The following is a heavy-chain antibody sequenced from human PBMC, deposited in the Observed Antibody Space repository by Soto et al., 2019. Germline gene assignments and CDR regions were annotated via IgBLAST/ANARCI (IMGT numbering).Heavy chain of an antibody. V-gene: IGHV4-30-4*01. J-gene: IGHJ3*02. D-gene: IGHD3-22*01. CDR2: IYYSGST. CDR1: GGSISSGDYY. Sequence: QVQLQESGPGLVKPSQTLSLTCTVSGGSISSGDYYWSWIRQPPGKGLEWIGYIYYSGSTYYNPARQWRVTISVDTSKNPFSLKLSSVTAADTAVYYCARGTYDSSGYPPVDAFDIWGQGTMVTVSS. CDR3: ARGTYDSSGYPPVDAFDI.